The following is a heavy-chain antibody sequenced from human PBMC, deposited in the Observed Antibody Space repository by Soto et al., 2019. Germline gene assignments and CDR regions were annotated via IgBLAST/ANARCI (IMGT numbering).Heavy chain of an antibody. Sequence: ASETLSLTCTVSNYSISSGYYWGWIRQSPGEGLEWIVSMYHSGTTYYNPSLKSRVIISVDTSKNQFYLKLTSVTSADTALYFCARVAFGPIDYWGQGTLVTVSS. CDR3: ARVAFGPIDY. CDR1: NYSISSGYY. J-gene: IGHJ4*02. CDR2: MYHSGTT. V-gene: IGHV4-38-2*02. D-gene: IGHD3-16*01.